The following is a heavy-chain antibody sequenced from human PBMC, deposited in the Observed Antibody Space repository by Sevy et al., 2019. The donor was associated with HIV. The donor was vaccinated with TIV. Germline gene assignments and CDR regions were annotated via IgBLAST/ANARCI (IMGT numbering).Heavy chain of an antibody. CDR2: ISSSSSYI. J-gene: IGHJ6*02. CDR1: GFTFSSYS. CDR3: ARSRVGDFWSGYPTRWRGMDV. Sequence: GGSLRLSCAASGFTFSSYSMNWVRQAPGKGLEWVSSISSSSSYIYYADSVKGRFTISRDNAKNSLYLQMNSLRAEDTAVYYCARSRVGDFWSGYPTRWRGMDVWGQGTTVTVSS. D-gene: IGHD3-3*01. V-gene: IGHV3-21*01.